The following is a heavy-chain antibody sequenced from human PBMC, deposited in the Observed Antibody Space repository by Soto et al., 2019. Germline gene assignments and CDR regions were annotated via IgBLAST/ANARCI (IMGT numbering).Heavy chain of an antibody. J-gene: IGHJ4*02. CDR1: GGTFSSYT. CDR3: ARGDDILTGSDY. Sequence: QVQLVQSGAEVKKPGSSVKVSCRASGGTFSSYTIGWVRQAPGQGLEWMGRIIPILGIPHYAQKFQGRVTITADISTSTAYMELSSPRSEDTAVYYCARGDDILTGSDYWGQGTLVTVSS. V-gene: IGHV1-69*02. CDR2: IIPILGIP. D-gene: IGHD3-9*01.